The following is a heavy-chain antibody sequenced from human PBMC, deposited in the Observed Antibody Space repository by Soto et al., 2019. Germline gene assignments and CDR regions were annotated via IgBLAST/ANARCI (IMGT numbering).Heavy chain of an antibody. CDR1: GGSISSYY. D-gene: IGHD2-15*01. Sequence: QVQLQASGPGLGKPSETLSLTCTVSGGSISSYYWSWIRQPPGKGLEWIGYIYYSGSTNYHPSLKSRVTISVDTSKNQFSLKLSSVTVADTAVYYCARHGGNCSGGSCHGYYYYFIDVWGKGTTVTVSS. CDR2: IYYSGST. V-gene: IGHV4-59*08. CDR3: ARHGGNCSGGSCHGYYYYFIDV. J-gene: IGHJ6*03.